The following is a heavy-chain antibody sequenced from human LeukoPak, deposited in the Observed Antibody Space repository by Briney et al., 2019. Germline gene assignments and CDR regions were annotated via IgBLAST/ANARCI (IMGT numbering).Heavy chain of an antibody. Sequence: KASETLSLTCAVYGGSFSGYYWSWIRQPPGKGLEWIGEINHSGSTNYNPSLKSRVTISVDTSKNQFSLKLSSVTAADTAVYYCARAPYGPLDYWGQGTLVTVSS. V-gene: IGHV4-34*01. CDR3: ARAPYGPLDY. CDR1: GGSFSGYY. J-gene: IGHJ4*02. D-gene: IGHD4-17*01. CDR2: INHSGST.